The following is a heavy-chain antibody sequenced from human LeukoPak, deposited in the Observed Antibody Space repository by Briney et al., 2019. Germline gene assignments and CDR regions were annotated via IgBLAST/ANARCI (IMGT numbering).Heavy chain of an antibody. V-gene: IGHV3-30-3*01. D-gene: IGHD2-2*02. CDR2: ISYDGSNK. CDR1: GFTFSSYA. J-gene: IGHJ6*02. CDR3: ARDRATAINYYYYGMDV. Sequence: PGGSLTLSCAASGFTFSSYAMHWVRQAPGKGLEWMAVISYDGSNKYYADSVKGRFTISRDNSKNTLYLQMNSLRAEDMAVYYCARDRATAINYYYYGMDVWGQGTTVTVSS.